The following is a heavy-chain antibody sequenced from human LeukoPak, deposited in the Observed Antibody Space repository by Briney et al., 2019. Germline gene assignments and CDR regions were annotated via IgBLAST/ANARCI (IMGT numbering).Heavy chain of an antibody. CDR2: ISWNSGSI. CDR1: GFTFDDYA. V-gene: IGHV3-9*01. CDR3: AKDGPNSSVYYYMDV. Sequence: GGSLRLSCAASGFTFDDYAMHWVRQAPGKGLEWVSGISWNSGSIGYADSVKGRFTISRDNAKNSLYLQTNSLRAEDTALYYCAKDGPNSSVYYYMDVWGKGTTVTVSS. J-gene: IGHJ6*03. D-gene: IGHD6-25*01.